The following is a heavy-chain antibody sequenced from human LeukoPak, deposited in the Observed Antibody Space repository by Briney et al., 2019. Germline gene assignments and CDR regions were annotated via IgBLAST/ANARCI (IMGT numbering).Heavy chain of an antibody. J-gene: IGHJ3*02. V-gene: IGHV3-23*01. D-gene: IGHD3-3*01. CDR3: AKGFVWSGYYTGRAFDI. Sequence: GGSLRLSCAASGFTFSSYAMSWVRQAPGKGLEWVSAISGSGGSTYYADSVKGRFTISRDNSKNTLYLQMNSLRAEDTAVYYCAKGFVWSGYYTGRAFDIWGQGTMVTVSS. CDR1: GFTFSSYA. CDR2: ISGSGGST.